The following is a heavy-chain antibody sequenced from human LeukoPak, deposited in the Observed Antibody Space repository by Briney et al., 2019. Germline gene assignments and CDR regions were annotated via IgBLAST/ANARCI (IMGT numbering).Heavy chain of an antibody. CDR2: ISSSSSYI. Sequence: PGGSLRLSCAASGFTFSDYYMSWIRQAPGKGLEWVSSISSSSSYIYYADSVKGRFTISRDNAKNSLYLQMNSLRAEDTAVYYCARDLTHDAFDIWGQGTMVTVSS. J-gene: IGHJ3*02. CDR1: GFTFSDYY. V-gene: IGHV3-11*06. D-gene: IGHD1-14*01. CDR3: ARDLTHDAFDI.